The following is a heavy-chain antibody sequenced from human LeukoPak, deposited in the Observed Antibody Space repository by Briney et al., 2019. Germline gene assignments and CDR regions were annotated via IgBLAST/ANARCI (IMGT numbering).Heavy chain of an antibody. J-gene: IGHJ3*02. D-gene: IGHD2-2*01. CDR3: AKDGDIVVVPAAVGVFYAFDI. CDR2: ISGSGGST. V-gene: IGHV3-23*01. CDR1: GFTFSSYA. Sequence: GGSLRLSCAASGFTFSSYAMSWVRQAPGKGLECVSVISGSGGSTSYADSVKGRFTISRDNSMNTLYLQMNSLRAEDTAVYYCAKDGDIVVVPAAVGVFYAFDIWGQGTMVTVSS.